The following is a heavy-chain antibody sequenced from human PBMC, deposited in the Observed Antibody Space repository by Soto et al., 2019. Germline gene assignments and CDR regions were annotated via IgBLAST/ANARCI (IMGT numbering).Heavy chain of an antibody. CDR1: GGSISSYY. Sequence: PSETQSLTSPVSGGSISSYYWSWIRQPPGKGLEWIGYIYYSGSTNYNPSLKSRVTISVDTSKNQFSLKLSSVTAADTAVYYCARSYGSGYNWFDPWGQGTLVTVSS. V-gene: IGHV4-59*08. CDR3: ARSYGSGYNWFDP. D-gene: IGHD3-10*01. CDR2: IYYSGST. J-gene: IGHJ5*02.